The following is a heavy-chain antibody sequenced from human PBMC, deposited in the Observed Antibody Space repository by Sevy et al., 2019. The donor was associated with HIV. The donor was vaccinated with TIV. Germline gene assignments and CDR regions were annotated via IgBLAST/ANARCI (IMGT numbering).Heavy chain of an antibody. Sequence: GGSLRLSCAASGFTFSSYAMTWVRQAPGKGLEWVSGISGSGYSTYYADSVKGRFTISRDNSKNTLYLQMNSLRAEDTAVYYCAKEGGGYNYDSSGLFDYWGQGTLATVSS. CDR1: GFTFSSYA. J-gene: IGHJ4*02. V-gene: IGHV3-23*01. CDR3: AKEGGGYNYDSSGLFDY. D-gene: IGHD3-22*01. CDR2: ISGSGYST.